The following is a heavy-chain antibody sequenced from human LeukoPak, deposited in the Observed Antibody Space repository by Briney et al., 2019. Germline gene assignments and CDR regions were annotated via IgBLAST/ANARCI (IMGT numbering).Heavy chain of an antibody. J-gene: IGHJ5*02. D-gene: IGHD5-12*01. CDR2: ISGSGGST. V-gene: IGHV3-23*01. Sequence: PGGSLRLSCAASGFTFSSYAMSWVRQAPGKGLEWVLAISGSGGSTYHADSVKGRFTISRDNSKNTLYLQMNSLRAEDTAVYYCAKDGSGYDYPFVSWGQGTLVTVSS. CDR3: AKDGSGYDYPFVS. CDR1: GFTFSSYA.